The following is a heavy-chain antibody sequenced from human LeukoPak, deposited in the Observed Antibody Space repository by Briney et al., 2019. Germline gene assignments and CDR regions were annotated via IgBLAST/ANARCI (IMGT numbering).Heavy chain of an antibody. J-gene: IGHJ4*02. Sequence: PGGSLRLSCAASGFTFSTYAMSWVRQAPGKGLEWVSRISISGTGTYYADPVKGRFTISRDNSKNTLYLQMNSLRAEDTAVYYCAKDYWSFSGSYDYWGQGTLVTVSS. CDR1: GFTFSTYA. CDR2: ISISGTGT. D-gene: IGHD1-26*01. V-gene: IGHV3-23*01. CDR3: AKDYWSFSGSYDY.